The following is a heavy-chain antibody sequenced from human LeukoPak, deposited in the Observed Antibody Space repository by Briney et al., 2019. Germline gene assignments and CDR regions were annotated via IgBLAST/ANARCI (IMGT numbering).Heavy chain of an antibody. Sequence: GGSLRLSCAASGFTFSSYGMHWVRQAPGKGLEWVAFIRYDGSNKYYADSVKGRFTISRDNSKNTLYLQMNSLRAEDTAVYYCAKDHSYGSQNEGDYWGQGTLVTVSS. V-gene: IGHV3-30*02. CDR2: IRYDGSNK. J-gene: IGHJ4*02. CDR1: GFTFSSYG. CDR3: AKDHSYGSQNEGDY. D-gene: IGHD3-10*01.